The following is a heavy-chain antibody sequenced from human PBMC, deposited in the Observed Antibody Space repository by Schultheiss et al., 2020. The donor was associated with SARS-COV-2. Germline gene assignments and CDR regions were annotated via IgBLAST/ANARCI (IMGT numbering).Heavy chain of an antibody. CDR2: INHSGST. CDR3: ARGPARGAYYYYYYMDV. J-gene: IGHJ6*03. V-gene: IGHV4-34*01. Sequence: SQTLSLTCTVSGDSISSYYWSWIRQPPGKGLEWIGEINHSGSTNYNPSLKSRVTISVDTSKNQFSLKLSSVTAADTAVYYCARGPARGAYYYYYYMDVWGKGTTVTVSS. D-gene: IGHD2-2*01. CDR1: GDSISSYY.